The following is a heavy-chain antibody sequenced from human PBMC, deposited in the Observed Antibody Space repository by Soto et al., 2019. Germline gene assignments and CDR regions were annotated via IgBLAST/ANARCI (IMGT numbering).Heavy chain of an antibody. Sequence: PVGTLSLSCAASGFTFYSYGMHWVRQVPGKGLQWVAVIWYDGGTKYYADSVRGRFTVSRDNSKNTLYLQMKSLRDEDTAVYYCARIDCTGNNCNHYYHYGMDVWGQGTTVTVSS. CDR2: IWYDGGTK. J-gene: IGHJ6*02. CDR3: ARIDCTGNNCNHYYHYGMDV. V-gene: IGHV3-33*01. D-gene: IGHD2-8*02. CDR1: GFTFYSYG.